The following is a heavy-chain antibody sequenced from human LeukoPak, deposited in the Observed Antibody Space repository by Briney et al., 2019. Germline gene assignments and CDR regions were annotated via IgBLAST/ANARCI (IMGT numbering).Heavy chain of an antibody. CDR1: GYSISSGYY. D-gene: IGHD2-15*01. J-gene: IGHJ6*03. Sequence: SETLSLTCTVSGYSISSGYYWGWIRQPPGKGLEWIGSIYHSGSTYYSPSLKSRVTISVDTSKNQFSLKLSSVTAADTAVYYCARGSLVGANPNYYYYYMDVWGKGTTVTISS. CDR3: ARGSLVGANPNYYYYYMDV. CDR2: IYHSGST. V-gene: IGHV4-38-2*02.